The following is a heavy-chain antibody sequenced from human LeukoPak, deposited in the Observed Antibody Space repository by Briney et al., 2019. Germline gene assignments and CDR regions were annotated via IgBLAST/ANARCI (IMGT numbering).Heavy chain of an antibody. D-gene: IGHD3-16*01. Sequence: SETLSLTCSVSGASISDYYWSWIRQSPGKGLEWIGYVVYTGVTKYNPSLKSRASIPVNTSKNQVSLRLTSVTAADTAVYFCARDWGEGFYWGQGTLVAVSS. CDR3: ARDWGEGFY. J-gene: IGHJ4*02. CDR2: VVYTGVT. V-gene: IGHV4-59*01. CDR1: GASISDYY.